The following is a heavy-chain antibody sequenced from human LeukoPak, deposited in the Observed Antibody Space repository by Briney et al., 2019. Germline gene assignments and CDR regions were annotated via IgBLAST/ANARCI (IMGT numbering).Heavy chain of an antibody. CDR1: GFTFSTYG. CDR2: IRGSGGTT. CDR3: PRCPVLWIGAYYYYYMDV. J-gene: IGHJ6*03. Sequence: GGSLRLSCAASGFTFSTYGMSWVRQAPGKGLEGVAAIRGSGGTTYYADSVKGRFTISRDNSKNTLSLQMSSLRAEATAVDYRPRCPVLWIGAYYYYYMDVWGNGNPVTVSS. D-gene: IGHD3-10*01. V-gene: IGHV3-23*01.